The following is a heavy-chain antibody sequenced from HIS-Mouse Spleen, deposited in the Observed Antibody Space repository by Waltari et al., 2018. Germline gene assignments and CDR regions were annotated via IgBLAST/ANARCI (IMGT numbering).Heavy chain of an antibody. CDR2: INHSGST. D-gene: IGHD1-26*01. CDR1: GVSFSGYY. CDR3: ARGALRGSYYWGEYFQH. V-gene: IGHV4-34*01. J-gene: IGHJ1*01. Sequence: VQLQQWGAGLLKPSETLSLTCAVYGVSFSGYYWRWIRQPPGKGLEWIGEINHSGSTNYNPSLKSRVTISVDTSKNQFSLKLSSVTAADTAVYYCARGALRGSYYWGEYFQHWGQGTLVTVSS.